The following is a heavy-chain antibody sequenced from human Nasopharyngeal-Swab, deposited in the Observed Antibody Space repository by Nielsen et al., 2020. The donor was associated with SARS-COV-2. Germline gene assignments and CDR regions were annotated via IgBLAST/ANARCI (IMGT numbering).Heavy chain of an antibody. CDR3: ARGQGWSQLA. J-gene: IGHJ4*02. CDR2: INYSGST. Sequence: SETLSLTCTVSGGSFSSSNSYWGWIRQPPGKGLEWIGTINYSGSTYYNPSLKSRVTISVDTSKNQFSLKLSSVTAADTAVYYCARGQGWSQLAWGQGTLVTVSS. V-gene: IGHV4-39*07. D-gene: IGHD2-15*01. CDR1: GGSFSSSNSY.